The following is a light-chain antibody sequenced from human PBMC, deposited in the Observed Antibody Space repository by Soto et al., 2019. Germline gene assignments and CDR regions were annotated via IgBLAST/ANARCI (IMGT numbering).Light chain of an antibody. V-gene: IGKV3D-15*01. J-gene: IGKJ5*01. CDR3: QQSYDTPT. CDR2: GAS. CDR1: QSVNSN. Sequence: EIVLTQSPATLSVSPGDRATLSCRASQSVNSNLAWYHLKPGQAPRLLIYGASIRAAGIPARFSGSGSGTDFTLTINSLQPGDFATYYCQQSYDTPTFAQGTRLEI.